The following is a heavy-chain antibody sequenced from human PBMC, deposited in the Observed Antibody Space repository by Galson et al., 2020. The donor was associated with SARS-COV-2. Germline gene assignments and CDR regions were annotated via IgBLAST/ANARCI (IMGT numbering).Heavy chain of an antibody. CDR3: ARDYYGSGSYDNWFDP. Sequence: LSLTCAASGFSFSTYAMHWVRQAPGKGLEWVAVIWSDGSHKSYADSVKGRFIISRDNSKNTLYLQMISLRAEDTAVYYCARDYYGSGSYDNWFDPWGQGTLVTVSS. CDR2: IWSDGSHK. D-gene: IGHD3-10*01. J-gene: IGHJ5*02. CDR1: GFSFSTYA. V-gene: IGHV3-33*01.